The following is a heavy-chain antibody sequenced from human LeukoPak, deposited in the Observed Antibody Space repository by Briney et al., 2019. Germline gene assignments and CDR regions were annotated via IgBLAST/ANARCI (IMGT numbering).Heavy chain of an antibody. V-gene: IGHV3-23*01. CDR2: ISGSGGST. CDR3: AKDRFGYYGSGSYPTTYFGLN. Sequence: GGSLRLSCAASGFTFSSYSMNWVRQAPGKGLEWVSAISGSGGSTYYADSVKGRFTISRDNSKNTLYLQMNSLRAEDTAVYYCAKDRFGYYGSGSYPTTYFGLNWGQGTLVTVFS. D-gene: IGHD3-10*01. J-gene: IGHJ4*02. CDR1: GFTFSSYS.